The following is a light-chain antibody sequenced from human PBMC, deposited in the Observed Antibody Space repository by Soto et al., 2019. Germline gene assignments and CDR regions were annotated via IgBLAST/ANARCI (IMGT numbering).Light chain of an antibody. Sequence: EIVLTQSPATLSLSPGERATLSCRASQSVSSNLARYQQKPGQAPRLLIYGASTRATGIPARFSGSGSGTEFTLTISSLQSEDFAVYYCQQYNNWPSWTFGQGTKVDIK. CDR1: QSVSSN. V-gene: IGKV3-15*01. CDR3: QQYNNWPSWT. CDR2: GAS. J-gene: IGKJ1*01.